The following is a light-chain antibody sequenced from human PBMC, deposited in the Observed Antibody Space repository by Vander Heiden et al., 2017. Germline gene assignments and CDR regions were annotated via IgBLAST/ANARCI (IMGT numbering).Light chain of an antibody. Sequence: EIVLSQSPATLSLSPGERATLSCRASQSVSRDLAWYQQKPGQAPRLLVYDASNRATGIPARFSGSGSGTDFTLTISSLEPEDFAVYYCQQRSNWPTFGPGTKVDIK. CDR1: QSVSRD. CDR2: DAS. J-gene: IGKJ3*01. CDR3: QQRSNWPT. V-gene: IGKV3-11*01.